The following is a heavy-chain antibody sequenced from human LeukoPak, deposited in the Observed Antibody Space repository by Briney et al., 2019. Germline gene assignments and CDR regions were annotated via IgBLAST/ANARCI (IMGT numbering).Heavy chain of an antibody. CDR3: ARGRGTCSSTSCRDYYYYYYMDV. CDR2: MNPNSGNT. D-gene: IGHD2-2*01. CDR1: GYTFTSYD. J-gene: IGHJ6*03. Sequence: ASVKVSFKASGYTFTSYDINWVRQATGQGLEWMGWMNPNSGNTGYAQKFQGRVTMTRNTSISTAYMELSSLRSEDTAVYYCARGRGTCSSTSCRDYYYYYYMDVWGKGTTVTVSS. V-gene: IGHV1-8*01.